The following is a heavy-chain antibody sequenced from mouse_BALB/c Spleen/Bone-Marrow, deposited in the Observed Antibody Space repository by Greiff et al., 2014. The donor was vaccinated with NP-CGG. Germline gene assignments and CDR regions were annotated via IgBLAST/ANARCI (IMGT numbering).Heavy chain of an antibody. V-gene: IGHV3-1*02. D-gene: IGHD2-14*01. Sequence: VQLKESGPDLVKPSQSLSLTCTVTAYSITSGYGWHWVRQFPGKKPEWMAYIRYSGYTDYNSSLKSRISITRDTSKNQFFLQLNSVTSEDTATYFCAREDRYEAFFPYWGQGTLVTVSA. CDR1: AYSITSGYG. CDR3: AREDRYEAFFPY. J-gene: IGHJ3*01. CDR2: IRYSGYT.